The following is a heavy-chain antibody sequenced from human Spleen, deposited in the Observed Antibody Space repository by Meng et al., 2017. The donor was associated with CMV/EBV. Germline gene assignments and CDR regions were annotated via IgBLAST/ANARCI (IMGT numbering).Heavy chain of an antibody. CDR3: ARKRGYSYGFGY. CDR2: INHSGST. J-gene: IGHJ4*02. CDR1: GGSCSGYY. D-gene: IGHD5-18*01. Sequence: TCAVYGGSCSGYYWSWIRQPPGKGLEWIEEINHSGSTNYNPSLKSRVTISVDTSKNQFSLKLSSVTAADTAVYYCARKRGYSYGFGYWGQGTLVTVSS. V-gene: IGHV4-34*01.